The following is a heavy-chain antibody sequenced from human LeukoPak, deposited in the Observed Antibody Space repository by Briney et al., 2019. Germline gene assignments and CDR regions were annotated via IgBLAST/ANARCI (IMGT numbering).Heavy chain of an antibody. V-gene: IGHV3-11*01. D-gene: IGHD5-12*01. Sequence: GGYLRRSCAASGFIFSDYYMSWIRQAQGKGLEWVSYISSSGSTIYYADSVKGRFTISRDNAKNPLYLKMNSLRGEDTAVYYCARLYSGYDYGVDYWGQGTLVTVSS. CDR2: ISSSGSTI. CDR3: ARLYSGYDYGVDY. J-gene: IGHJ4*02. CDR1: GFIFSDYY.